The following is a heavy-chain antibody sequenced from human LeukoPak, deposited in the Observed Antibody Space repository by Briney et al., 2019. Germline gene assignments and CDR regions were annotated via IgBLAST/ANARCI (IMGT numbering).Heavy chain of an antibody. CDR3: AKDGQGSSDLEYYFDY. V-gene: IGHV3-30*18. D-gene: IGHD2-2*01. CDR2: ISYDGSNK. CDR1: GFTFSSYG. J-gene: IGHJ4*02. Sequence: PGRSLRLSCAASGFTFSSYGMHWVRQAPGKGLEWVAVISYDGSNKYYADSVKGRFTISRDNSKNTLYLQMNSLRAEDTAVYYCAKDGQGSSDLEYYFDYWGQGTLVTVSS.